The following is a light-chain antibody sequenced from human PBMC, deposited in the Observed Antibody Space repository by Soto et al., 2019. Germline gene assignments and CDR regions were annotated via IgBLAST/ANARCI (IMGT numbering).Light chain of an antibody. CDR3: LQGKHWPPT. J-gene: IGKJ4*01. CDR2: TVS. Sequence: DVLMTQSPLSLPVTLGQPASISCRSSQSLVHSDGNTYLNWFQQRPGQSPRRLIFTVSNRESGVQDRFSGSGSATDFTLNISRVEAKDVGVYYCLQGKHWPPTFGGGTKVEIK. V-gene: IGKV2-30*02. CDR1: QSLVHSDGNTY.